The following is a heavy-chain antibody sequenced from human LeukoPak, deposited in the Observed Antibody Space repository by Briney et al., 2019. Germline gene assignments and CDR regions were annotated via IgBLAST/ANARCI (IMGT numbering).Heavy chain of an antibody. CDR3: AVDSSGYYYFDY. J-gene: IGHJ4*02. D-gene: IGHD3-22*01. CDR1: GGSISSSSHY. CDR2: IYYSGST. V-gene: IGHV4-39*01. Sequence: SETLSLTCTVSGGSISSSSHYWGWIRQPPGKGLEWIGSIYYSGSTYYNPSLKSRVTISVDTSKNQFSLKLSSVTAADTAVYYCAVDSSGYYYFDYWGQGTLVTVSS.